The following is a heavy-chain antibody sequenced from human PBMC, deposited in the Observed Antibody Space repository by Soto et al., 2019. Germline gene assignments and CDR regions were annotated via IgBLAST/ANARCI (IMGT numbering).Heavy chain of an antibody. V-gene: IGHV3-23*01. Sequence: EVQLLESGGGLVQPGGSLRLSCAASGFTFSSYAMSWVRQAPGKGLEWVSAISGSGGSTYYADSVKGRFTISRDNSKNTLYLQMNSLRAEDTAVYYCAKDHLEANWNDVAFDIWGQGTIVTVSS. CDR1: GFTFSSYA. CDR2: ISGSGGST. D-gene: IGHD1-20*01. CDR3: AKDHLEANWNDVAFDI. J-gene: IGHJ3*02.